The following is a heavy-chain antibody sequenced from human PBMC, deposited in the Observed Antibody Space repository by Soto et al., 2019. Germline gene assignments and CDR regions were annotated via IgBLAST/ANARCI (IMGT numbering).Heavy chain of an antibody. D-gene: IGHD6-19*01. V-gene: IGHV3-30-3*01. Sequence: QVQLVESGGGVVQPGRSLRLSCAASGFTFSSYAMHWVRQAPGKGLEWVAVISYDGSNKYYADSVKGRFTISRDYSKNTLYLQMNSLRAEDTAVYYCARDKSPYSSGWHNRHFDYWGQGTLVIVSS. CDR2: ISYDGSNK. J-gene: IGHJ4*02. CDR3: ARDKSPYSSGWHNRHFDY. CDR1: GFTFSSYA.